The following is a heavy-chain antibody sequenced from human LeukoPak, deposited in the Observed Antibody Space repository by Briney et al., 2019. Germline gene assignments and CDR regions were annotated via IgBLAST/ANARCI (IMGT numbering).Heavy chain of an antibody. CDR3: ARDRANYYDSSGYDY. Sequence: GGSLRLSCAASGFTFSDYYMSWIRQAPGKGLEWVSYISSSGSTIHYADSVKGRFTVSRDNAKNSLYLQMNSLRAEDTAVYYCARDRANYYDSSGYDYWGQGTLVTVSS. V-gene: IGHV3-11*01. CDR2: ISSSGSTI. J-gene: IGHJ4*02. D-gene: IGHD3-22*01. CDR1: GFTFSDYY.